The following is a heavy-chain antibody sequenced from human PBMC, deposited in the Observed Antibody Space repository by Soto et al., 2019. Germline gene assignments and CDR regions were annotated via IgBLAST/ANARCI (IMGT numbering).Heavy chain of an antibody. CDR3: AKDPGGYYGSGSYFDY. J-gene: IGHJ4*02. D-gene: IGHD3-10*01. Sequence: EVQLLESGGGLVQPGGSLRLSCAASGFTFSSYAMSWVRQAPGKGLEWVSAISGSGGSTYYGDSVKGRFTISRDNSKNTLYLQMNSLRAEDTAVYYCAKDPGGYYGSGSYFDYWGQGTLVSVSS. V-gene: IGHV3-23*01. CDR1: GFTFSSYA. CDR2: ISGSGGST.